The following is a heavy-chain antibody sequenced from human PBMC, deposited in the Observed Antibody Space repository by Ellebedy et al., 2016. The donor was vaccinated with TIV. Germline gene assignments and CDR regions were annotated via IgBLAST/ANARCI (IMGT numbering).Heavy chain of an antibody. CDR3: AKDLSWWSANDH. D-gene: IGHD3-16*01. CDR2: IGGDGRT. V-gene: IGHV3-23*01. Sequence: GESLKISCAASGFTLGSNAMSWVRQTPGKRLEWVAGIGGDGRTHYTDSVRGRFTISRDEFRSTLYLEMNSPRSEDTALYYCAKDLSWWSANDHWGQGTLVTVSS. CDR1: GFTLGSNA. J-gene: IGHJ4*02.